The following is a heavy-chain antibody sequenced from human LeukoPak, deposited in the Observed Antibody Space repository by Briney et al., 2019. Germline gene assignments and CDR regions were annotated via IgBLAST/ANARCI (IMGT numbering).Heavy chain of an antibody. J-gene: IGHJ6*03. V-gene: IGHV4-59*08. D-gene: IGHD5-12*01. CDR1: GGSISSYY. CDR2: IYYSGST. CDR3: ARGGSGYANPDGSQYYYYYMDV. Sequence: SETLSLTCTVSGGSISSYYWSWIRQPPGKGLEWIGYIYYSGSTNYNPSLKSRVTISVDTSKNQFSLKLSSVTAADTAVYYCARGGSGYANPDGSQYYYYYMDVWGKGTTVTISS.